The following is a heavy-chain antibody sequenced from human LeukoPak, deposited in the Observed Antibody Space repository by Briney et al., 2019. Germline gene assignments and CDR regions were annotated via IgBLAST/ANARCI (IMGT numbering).Heavy chain of an antibody. V-gene: IGHV3-21*01. CDR2: ISSSSIYI. J-gene: IGHJ3*02. CDR1: GFTFSSHS. Sequence: PGGSLELPRAASGFTFSSHSMNWVRQAPGKGLQWVSSISSSSIYIYYADSVKGRFTISRDNAKNSLYLQMNSLRGEDTAVYYCARGDGATPPHVFEMWGGETVVPVSS. CDR3: ARGDGATPPHVFEM. D-gene: IGHD3-10*01.